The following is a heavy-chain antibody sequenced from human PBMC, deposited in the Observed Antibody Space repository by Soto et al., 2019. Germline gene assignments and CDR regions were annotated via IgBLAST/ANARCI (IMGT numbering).Heavy chain of an antibody. J-gene: IGHJ6*02. Sequence: QITLKESGPTLVKPTQTLTLTCTFSGFSLSTAGVGVGWIRQPPGKALEWLALIYWNDDKRYSPSLKSRLSIMKDTSKNQVVLTMTNMDPADTATYFCVYDKSGWRWLPDVWGQGSAVIVSS. CDR3: VYDKSGWRWLPDV. D-gene: IGHD2-21*01. CDR2: IYWNDDK. V-gene: IGHV2-5*01. CDR1: GFSLSTAGVG.